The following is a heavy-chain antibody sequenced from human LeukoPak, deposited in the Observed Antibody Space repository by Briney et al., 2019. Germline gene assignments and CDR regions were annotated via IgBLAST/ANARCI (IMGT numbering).Heavy chain of an antibody. V-gene: IGHV3-33*01. J-gene: IGHJ4*02. CDR1: GFTFSSYG. D-gene: IGHD4-23*01. Sequence: GGSLRLSCAASGFTFSSYGMHWVRQAPGKGLEWVAVIWYDGSNKYYADSVKGRFTISRDNSKNTLYLQMNSLRAEDTAVYYCARDLTYGGKRGYYFDYWGQGTLVTVSS. CDR2: IWYDGSNK. CDR3: ARDLTYGGKRGYYFDY.